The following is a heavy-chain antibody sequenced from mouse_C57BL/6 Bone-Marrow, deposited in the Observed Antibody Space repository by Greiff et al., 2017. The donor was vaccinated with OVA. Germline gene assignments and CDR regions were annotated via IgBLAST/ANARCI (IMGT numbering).Heavy chain of an antibody. J-gene: IGHJ3*01. Sequence: QVQLQQSGAELARPGASVKMSCKASGYTFTSYTMHWVKQRPGQGLEWIGYINPSSGYTKYNQKFKDKATLTADKSSSTAYMQLSSLTSEDSAVYYWARRDYYGSSYGGFAYWGQGTLVTVSA. CDR1: GYTFTSYT. D-gene: IGHD1-1*01. CDR2: INPSSGYT. CDR3: ARRDYYGSSYGGFAY. V-gene: IGHV1-4*01.